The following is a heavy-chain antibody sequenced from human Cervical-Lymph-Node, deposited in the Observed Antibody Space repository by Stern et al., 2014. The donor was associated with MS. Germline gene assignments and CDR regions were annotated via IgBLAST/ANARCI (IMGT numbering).Heavy chain of an antibody. Sequence: EVHLVESGVNVIQPGGSLRLSCATSGFTFRTYAMNWVRQAPGKGLEWVSGISGSGGSTYYADSVKGRFTISRDNSKNTLYLQMNSLRAEDTAVYYCAKNVAGSAMDAWGQGTRVTVSS. V-gene: IGHV3-23*04. J-gene: IGHJ6*02. D-gene: IGHD2-21*01. CDR1: GFTFRTYA. CDR2: ISGSGGST. CDR3: AKNVAGSAMDA.